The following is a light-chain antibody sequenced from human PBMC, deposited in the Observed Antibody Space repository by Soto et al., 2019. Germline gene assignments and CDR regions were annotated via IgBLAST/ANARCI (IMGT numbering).Light chain of an antibody. V-gene: IGKV3-20*01. Sequence: EIVLTQTPGTLSLSPGERATLSCRASQSVTSSHLAWYQQKPGQAPRLLIYGASTRATGIPDRFSGSGSDTDFSFTIRRLDPEDFAMYYCLLYFSPDRYTFGPGTKVQIK. CDR1: QSVTSSH. J-gene: IGKJ2*01. CDR3: LLYFSPDRYT. CDR2: GAS.